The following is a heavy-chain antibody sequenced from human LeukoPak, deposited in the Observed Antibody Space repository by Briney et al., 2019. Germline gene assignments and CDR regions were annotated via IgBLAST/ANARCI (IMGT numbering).Heavy chain of an antibody. J-gene: IGHJ3*02. V-gene: IGHV3-74*01. Sequence: PGGSLRLSCAASGFTFKIVWMHWVRQTPGKGVVWLSVINSDGSSTSYADAVKGRFTISRDNAKDTLYLQMNSLSAEDTAVYYCARTSADAFDNWGQGTLVSVSS. CDR1: GFTFKIVW. CDR3: ARTSADAFDN. CDR2: INSDGSST.